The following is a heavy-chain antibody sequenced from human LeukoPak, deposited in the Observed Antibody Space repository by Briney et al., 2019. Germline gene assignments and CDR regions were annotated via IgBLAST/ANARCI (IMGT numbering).Heavy chain of an antibody. CDR2: VSHSGST. CDR3: SGPIGR. CDR1: GVSFSGYY. Sequence: SATLSLTCNVSGVSFSGYYWTWIRQPPKKGLEWIGEVSHSGSTHYNPSLRSRVITSLDTSTKQVSLRLTSVTAADTAMYDTSGPIGRWGPGTLVTVSS. D-gene: IGHD3-3*01. J-gene: IGHJ4*02. V-gene: IGHV4-34*01.